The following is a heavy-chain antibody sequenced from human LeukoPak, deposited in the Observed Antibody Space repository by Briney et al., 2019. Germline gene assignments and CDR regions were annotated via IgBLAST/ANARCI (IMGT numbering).Heavy chain of an antibody. CDR3: ARDRAGVSDY. CDR1: GYTFTGYC. CDR2: INPNSGGT. Sequence: ASVKVSCKASGYTFTGYCIHWVRQAPGQGLEWMGWINPNSGGTNYAQKFQGRVTMTRDTSISTAYMELSRLRSDDTAVYYCARDRAGVSDYWGQGTLVTVSS. J-gene: IGHJ4*02. D-gene: IGHD7-27*01. V-gene: IGHV1-2*02.